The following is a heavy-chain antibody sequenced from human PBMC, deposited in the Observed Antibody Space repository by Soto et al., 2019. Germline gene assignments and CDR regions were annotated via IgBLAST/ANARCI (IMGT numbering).Heavy chain of an antibody. J-gene: IGHJ6*02. CDR1: GGSISSGGYY. D-gene: IGHD1-1*01. CDR2: IYYSGST. V-gene: IGHV4-31*03. Sequence: SETLSLTCTVSGGSISSGGYYWSWIRQHPGKGLEWIGYIYYSGSTYYNPSLESRVTISVDTSKNQFSLKLSSVTAADTAVYYCAREGTAGDYYYYGMDVWGQGTTVTAP. CDR3: AREGTAGDYYYYGMDV.